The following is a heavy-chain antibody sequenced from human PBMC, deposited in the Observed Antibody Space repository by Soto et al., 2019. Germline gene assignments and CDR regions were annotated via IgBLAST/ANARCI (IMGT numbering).Heavy chain of an antibody. J-gene: IGHJ4*02. D-gene: IGHD3-22*01. CDR2: IYYSGST. V-gene: IGHV4-61*01. Sequence: QVQLQESGPGLVKPSETLSLTCTVSGGSVSSGSYYWSWIRQPPGKGLEWIGYIYYSGSTNYNPSLKNRVAISVYTSNNQFSLKLSSVTAADKDVYYCARENSSGYPYYFDYWGPATLVTVSS. CDR3: ARENSSGYPYYFDY. CDR1: GGSVSSGSYY.